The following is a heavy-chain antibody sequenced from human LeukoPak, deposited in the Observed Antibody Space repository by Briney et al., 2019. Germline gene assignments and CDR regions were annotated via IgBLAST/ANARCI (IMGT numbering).Heavy chain of an antibody. CDR2: ILDSGGGA. CDR3: TRDRGSIPY. V-gene: IGHV3-23*01. J-gene: IGHJ4*02. Sequence: QPGGSLRLSCAASGFTFSSYTMTWVRQAPGKGLEWISSILDSGGGAYYADPVKGRFTISRDNSKNTLYLQMDSLRAEDTAVYYCTRDRGSIPYWGQGTLVTVSS. D-gene: IGHD2-2*01. CDR1: GFTFSSYT.